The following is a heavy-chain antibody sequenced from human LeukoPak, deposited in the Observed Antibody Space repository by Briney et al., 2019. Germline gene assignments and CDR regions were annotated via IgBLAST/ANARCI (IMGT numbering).Heavy chain of an antibody. CDR1: GGSINNRSYY. D-gene: IGHD5-24*01. Sequence: PSETLSLTCTVSGGSINNRSYYWGWIRRPPGKGLEWIGSIYYSGSTNYNPSLKSRVTISVDTSKNQFSLKLSSVTAADTAVYYCARDGYKFYYYYGMDVRGQGTTVTVSS. CDR2: IYYSGST. J-gene: IGHJ6*02. V-gene: IGHV4-39*01. CDR3: ARDGYKFYYYYGMDV.